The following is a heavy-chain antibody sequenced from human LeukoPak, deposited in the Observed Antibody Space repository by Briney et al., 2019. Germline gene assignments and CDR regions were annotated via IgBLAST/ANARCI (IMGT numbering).Heavy chain of an antibody. V-gene: IGHV4-4*02. Sequence: SGTLSLTCAVSGGSISSSNWWSWVRQPPGKGLEWIGEIYHSSSTNYNPSLKSRVTISVDKSKNQFSLKLSSVTAADTAVYYCARDRRYCSGGSCYSYYYYGMDVWGQGTTVTVSS. D-gene: IGHD2-15*01. CDR1: GGSISSSNW. J-gene: IGHJ6*02. CDR2: IYHSSST. CDR3: ARDRRYCSGGSCYSYYYYGMDV.